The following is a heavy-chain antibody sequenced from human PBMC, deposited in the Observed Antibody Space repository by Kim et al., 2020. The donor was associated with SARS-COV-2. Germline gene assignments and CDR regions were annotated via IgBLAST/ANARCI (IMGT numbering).Heavy chain of an antibody. CDR3: VRDFDF. CDR2: KEDGSAK. Sequence: KEDGSAKYYVDSVKGRFTITRYNAKNLLYLQVNSLRGDDTAVYYCVRDFDFWGQGALVTVSS. J-gene: IGHJ4*02. V-gene: IGHV3-7*01.